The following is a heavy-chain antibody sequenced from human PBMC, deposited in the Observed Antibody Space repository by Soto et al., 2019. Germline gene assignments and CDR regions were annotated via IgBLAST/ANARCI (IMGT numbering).Heavy chain of an antibody. CDR2: ISIDGTRT. CDR3: ARGRSRVNNWFDP. J-gene: IGHJ5*02. Sequence: GGSLRLSCVASGFSLYSYVIHWVRQTPGKELQWVAVISIDGTRTYYADSVKGRFTVSRDNSKNTQYLQMYGLTIEDTAIYYCARGRSRVNNWFDPWGQGTLVTVSS. V-gene: IGHV3-30*01. CDR1: GFSLYSYV.